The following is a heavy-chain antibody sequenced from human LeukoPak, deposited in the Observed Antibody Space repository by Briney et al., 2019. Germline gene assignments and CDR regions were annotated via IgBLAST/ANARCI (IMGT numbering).Heavy chain of an antibody. CDR3: ARPGGKTTADY. V-gene: IGHV3-74*01. CDR2: IKTDGSST. Sequence: GGSLRLSCAASGFTFSSYWMHWVRQAPGKGRVWVSRIKTDGSSTSYADSVKGRFTIPRDNAKDTLYLQLNSLRADDTAIYYCARPGGKTTADYWGQGTLVTVSS. CDR1: GFTFSSYW. D-gene: IGHD3-16*01. J-gene: IGHJ4*02.